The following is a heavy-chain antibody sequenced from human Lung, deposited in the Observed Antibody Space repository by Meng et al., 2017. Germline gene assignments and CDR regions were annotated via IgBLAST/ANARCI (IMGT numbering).Heavy chain of an antibody. D-gene: IGHD4-11*01. CDR2: INHSGST. J-gene: IGHJ4*02. Sequence: QVQLQQRGAGLLKPSETLSLTCVVSGGSSSDYYWSWIRQPPGKGLEWIGEINHSGSTNYNPSLESRATISVDTSQNNLSLKLSSVTAADSAVYYCARGPTTMAHDFDYWGQGTLVTVSS. CDR1: GGSSSDYY. V-gene: IGHV4-34*01. CDR3: ARGPTTMAHDFDY.